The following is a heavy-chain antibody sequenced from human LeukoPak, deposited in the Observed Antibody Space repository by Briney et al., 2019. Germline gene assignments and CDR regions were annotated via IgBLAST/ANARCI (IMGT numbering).Heavy chain of an antibody. V-gene: IGHV4-31*03. Sequence: SETLSLTCTVSGDSISRDYWSWIRQHPGKGLEWIGYIYYSGSTYYNPSLKSRVTISVDTSKNQFSLKLSSVTAADTAVYYCARVSRTGNFDYWGQGTLVTVSS. J-gene: IGHJ4*02. CDR1: GDSISRDY. D-gene: IGHD1-1*01. CDR3: ARVSRTGNFDY. CDR2: IYYSGST.